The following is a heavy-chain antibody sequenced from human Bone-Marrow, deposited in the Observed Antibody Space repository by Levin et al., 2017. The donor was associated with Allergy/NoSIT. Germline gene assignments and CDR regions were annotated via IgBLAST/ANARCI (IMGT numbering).Heavy chain of an antibody. Sequence: QPGGSLRLSCAASGFTFSSYAMHWVRQAPGKGLEWVAVISYDGSNKYYADSVKGRFTISRDNSKNTLYLQMNSLRAEDTAVYYCASVAFDGDYVSEVPAENWYFDLWGRGTLDTVSA. CDR3: ASVAFDGDYVSEVPAENWYFDL. J-gene: IGHJ2*01. D-gene: IGHD4-17*01. CDR1: GFTFSSYA. V-gene: IGHV3-30-3*01. CDR2: ISYDGSNK.